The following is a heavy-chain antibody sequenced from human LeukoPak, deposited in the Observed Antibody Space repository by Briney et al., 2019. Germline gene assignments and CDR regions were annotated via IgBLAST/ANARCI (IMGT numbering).Heavy chain of an antibody. CDR3: ARDSFRGYCSGGSCAYYYYGMDV. CDR2: ISSSSSTI. Sequence: GSLRLSCAASGFTFSSYSMNWVRQAPGKGLEWVSYISSSSSTIYYADSVKGRFTISRDNAKNSLYLQMNSLRAEDTAVYYCARDSFRGYCSGGSCAYYYYGMDVWGQGTTVTVS. V-gene: IGHV3-48*01. J-gene: IGHJ6*02. CDR1: GFTFSSYS. D-gene: IGHD2-15*01.